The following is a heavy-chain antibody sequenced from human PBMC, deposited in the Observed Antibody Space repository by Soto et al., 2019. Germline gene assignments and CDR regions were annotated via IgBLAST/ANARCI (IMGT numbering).Heavy chain of an antibody. CDR1: GGSVNGYY. D-gene: IGHD2-21*02. V-gene: IGHV4-34*10. CDR3: AKDNGVTASPGFDP. CDR2: INHTGGT. Sequence: SETLSLTCAVYGGSVNGYYWNWIRQPPGKGLEWIGEINHTGGTHYNPSLKSRVTMSVDTSKNQFSLRLSSVTAADTAVYYCAKDNGVTASPGFDPWGQGTLVTVSS. J-gene: IGHJ5*02.